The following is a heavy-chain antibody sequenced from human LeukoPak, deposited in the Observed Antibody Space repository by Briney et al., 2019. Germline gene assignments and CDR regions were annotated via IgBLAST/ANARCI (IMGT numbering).Heavy chain of an antibody. J-gene: IGHJ5*02. D-gene: IGHD1-26*01. CDR3: ARRNSGSYYRWVWFDP. V-gene: IGHV4-39*01. CDR1: GGSISSSSYY. Sequence: SETLSLTCTVSGGSISSSSYYWGWIRQPPGKGLEWIGSIYYSGSTYYNPSLRSRVTISVDTSKNQFSLKLSSVTAADTAVYYCARRNSGSYYRWVWFDPWGQGTLVTVSS. CDR2: IYYSGST.